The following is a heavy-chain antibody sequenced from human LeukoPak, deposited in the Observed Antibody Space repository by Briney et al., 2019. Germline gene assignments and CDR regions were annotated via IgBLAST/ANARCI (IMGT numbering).Heavy chain of an antibody. Sequence: PSETLSLNCTVSGGSISSYYWSWIRQPPGKGLEWIGYIYYSGSTNYNPSLESRVTISVDTSKNQFSLKLSSVTAADTAVYYCARERHYDFWGGYYYMDVWGKGTTVTVSS. D-gene: IGHD3-3*01. CDR3: ARERHYDFWGGYYYMDV. V-gene: IGHV4-59*01. CDR2: IYYSGST. J-gene: IGHJ6*03. CDR1: GGSISSYY.